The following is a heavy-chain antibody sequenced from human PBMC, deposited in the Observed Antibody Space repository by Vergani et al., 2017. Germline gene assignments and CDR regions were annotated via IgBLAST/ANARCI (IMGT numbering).Heavy chain of an antibody. V-gene: IGHV1-69*01. CDR3: ASGIVVVPAPNYYYYYMDV. D-gene: IGHD2-2*01. CDR2: IIPIFGTA. J-gene: IGHJ6*03. Sequence: QVQLVQSGAEVKKPGSSVKVSCKASGGTFSSYAISWVRQAPGQGLEWMGGIIPIFGTANYAQKFQGRVTITADESTSTAYMELSSLRSEDTAVYYCASGIVVVPAPNYYYYYMDVWGKGTTVTGSS. CDR1: GGTFSSYA.